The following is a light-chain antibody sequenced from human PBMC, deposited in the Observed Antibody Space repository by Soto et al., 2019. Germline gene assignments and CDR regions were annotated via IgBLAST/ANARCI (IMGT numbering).Light chain of an antibody. J-gene: IGKJ4*01. V-gene: IGKV1-33*01. CDR2: DAS. CDR3: QQYDNLPPLT. Sequence: DIQMTQSPSSLSASVGDRVTITCQASQDISNYLNWYQQKPGKAPKLLIYDASNLETGVPSRFSGIGSGTEFTFTISSLQPEDIATYYYQQYDNLPPLTFGGGTKVEIK. CDR1: QDISNY.